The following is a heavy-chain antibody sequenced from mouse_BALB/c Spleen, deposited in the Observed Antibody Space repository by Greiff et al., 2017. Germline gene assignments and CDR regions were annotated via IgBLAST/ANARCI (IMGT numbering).Heavy chain of an antibody. V-gene: IGHV5-9-3*01. CDR3: ARQGSWDWFAY. J-gene: IGHJ3*01. Sequence: EVQVVESGGGLVKPGGSLKLSCAASGFTFSSYAMSWVRQTPEKRLEWVATISSGGSYTYYPDSVKGRFTISRDNAKNTLYLQMSSLRSEDTAMYYCARQGSWDWFAYWGQGTLVTVSA. CDR2: ISSGGSYT. D-gene: IGHD4-1*01. CDR1: GFTFSSYA.